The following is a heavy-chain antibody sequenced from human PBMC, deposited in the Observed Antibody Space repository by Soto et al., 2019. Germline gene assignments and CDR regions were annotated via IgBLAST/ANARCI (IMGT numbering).Heavy chain of an antibody. Sequence: QVQLVQSGAEVKKPGSSVKVSCKASGGTFSSYAISWVRQAPGQGLEWMGGIIPIFGTANYAQKFQGRGTITADESTSTAYMELSSLKSEDTAVYYCARGYVRLWFGELPLGMDVWGQGTTVTVSS. J-gene: IGHJ6*02. CDR1: GGTFSSYA. CDR3: ARGYVRLWFGELPLGMDV. D-gene: IGHD3-10*01. V-gene: IGHV1-69*01. CDR2: IIPIFGTA.